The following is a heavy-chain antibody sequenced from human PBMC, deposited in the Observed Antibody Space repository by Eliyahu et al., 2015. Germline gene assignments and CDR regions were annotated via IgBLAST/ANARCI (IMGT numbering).Heavy chain of an antibody. Sequence: QVQVKQWXAGLLKPSETLSLTCGVSGGSFSSYYWXWIRQSPGKGLEWIGKINHSGNTDYNPSLKSRVSISVARAKNQFSLRLSSVTDADSATYYCARLPGRPITDITNYVWGPGTLVTVS. CDR2: INHSGNT. J-gene: IGHJ4*02. D-gene: IGHD1-14*01. V-gene: IGHV4-34*01. CDR3: ARLPGRPITDITNYV. CDR1: GGSFSSYY.